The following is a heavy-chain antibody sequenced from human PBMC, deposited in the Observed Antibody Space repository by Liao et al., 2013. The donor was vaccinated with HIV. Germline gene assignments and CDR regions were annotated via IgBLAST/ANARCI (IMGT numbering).Heavy chain of an antibody. D-gene: IGHD3-10*01. CDR3: ARGVPPEF. J-gene: IGHJ4*02. CDR2: VSASGGA. Sequence: VQMQESGPVVVKPSETLSLICTVSGGSISSYNWNWIRQPAGKGLEWIGRVSASGGAVYNPSLKSRVTMSVDTSKNQFSLNLNSVIAADTAIYYCARGVPPEFWGQGTLVTVTS. V-gene: IGHV4-4*07. CDR1: GGSISSYN.